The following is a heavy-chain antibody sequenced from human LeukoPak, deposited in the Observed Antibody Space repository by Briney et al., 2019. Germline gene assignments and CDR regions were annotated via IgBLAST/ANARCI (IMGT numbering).Heavy chain of an antibody. J-gene: IGHJ4*02. Sequence: ASVKVPCKASGYTFTSYYMHWVRQAPGQGLEWMGIINPSGGSTSYAQKFQGRVTMTRDTSTSTVYMELSSLRSEDTAVYYCARGQILLAAAGPFDYWGQGTLVTVSS. CDR3: ARGQILLAAAGPFDY. D-gene: IGHD6-13*01. CDR2: INPSGGST. CDR1: GYTFTSYY. V-gene: IGHV1-46*01.